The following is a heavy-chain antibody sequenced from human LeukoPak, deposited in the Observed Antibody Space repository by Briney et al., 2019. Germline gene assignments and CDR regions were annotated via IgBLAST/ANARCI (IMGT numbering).Heavy chain of an antibody. CDR2: IYYSGST. J-gene: IGHJ4*02. V-gene: IGHV4-30-4*01. CDR1: GGSISSGDYY. D-gene: IGHD4-23*01. Sequence: SETLSLTCTVSGGSISSGDYYWSWIRQPPGKGLEWIGYIYYSGSTYYNPSLKSRVTISVDTSKNQFSLKLSSVTAADTAVCYCARVGDYGGNSSVRGFDYWGQGTLVTVSS. CDR3: ARVGDYGGNSSVRGFDY.